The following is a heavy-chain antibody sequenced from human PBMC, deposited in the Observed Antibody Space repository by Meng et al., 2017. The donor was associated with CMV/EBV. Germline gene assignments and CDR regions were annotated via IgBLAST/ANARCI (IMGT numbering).Heavy chain of an antibody. V-gene: IGHV4-39*07. CDR2: IYYSGST. CDR1: GGSISSSSYY. Sequence: SETLSLTCTVSGGSISSSSYYWGWIRQPPGKGLEWIGSIYYSGSTYYNPSLKSRVTISVDTSKNQFSLKLSSVTAADTAVYYCASLVGAPLLAWGQGTLVTAPQ. CDR3: ASLVGAPLLA. D-gene: IGHD1-26*01. J-gene: IGHJ5*02.